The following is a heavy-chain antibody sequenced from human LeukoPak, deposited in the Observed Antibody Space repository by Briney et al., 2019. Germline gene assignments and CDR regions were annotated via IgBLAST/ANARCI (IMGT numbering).Heavy chain of an antibody. V-gene: IGHV4-59*01. CDR2: IYYSGST. Sequence: SETLSLTCTVSGGSISSYYWSWIRQPPGKGLEWIGYIYYSGSTNYNPSLKSRVTISVDTSKNQFSLKLSSVTAADTAVYYCARGLQLGTYDFWSGTDAFDIWGQGTMVTVSS. CDR3: ARGLQLGTYDFWSGTDAFDI. J-gene: IGHJ3*02. D-gene: IGHD3-3*01. CDR1: GGSISSYY.